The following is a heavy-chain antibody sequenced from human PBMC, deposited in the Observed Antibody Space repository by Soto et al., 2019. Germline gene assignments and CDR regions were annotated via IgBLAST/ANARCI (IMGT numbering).Heavy chain of an antibody. J-gene: IGHJ6*02. CDR3: ARLEYYGIIYGMDV. CDR2: ISAYNGNT. V-gene: IGHV1-18*01. Sequence: ASVKVSCKASGYTFTSYGISWVRQAPGQGLEWMGWISAYNGNTNYAQKLQGRVTMTTDTSTCTAYMELRSLRSDDTAVYYCARLEYYGIIYGMDVWGQGTTVTVSS. CDR1: GYTFTSYG. D-gene: IGHD3-9*01.